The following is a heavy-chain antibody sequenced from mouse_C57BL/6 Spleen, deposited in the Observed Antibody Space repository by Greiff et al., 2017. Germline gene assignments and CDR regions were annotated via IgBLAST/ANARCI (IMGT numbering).Heavy chain of an antibody. CDR3: ARGGLADY. V-gene: IGHV1-4*01. Sequence: LVESGAELARPGASVKMSCKASGYTFTSYTMHWVKQRPGQGLEWIGYINPSSGYTKYNQKFKDKATLTADKSSSTAYMQLSSLTSEDSAVYYCARGGLADYWGQGTTLTVSS. CDR2: INPSSGYT. D-gene: IGHD2-4*01. J-gene: IGHJ2*01. CDR1: GYTFTSYT.